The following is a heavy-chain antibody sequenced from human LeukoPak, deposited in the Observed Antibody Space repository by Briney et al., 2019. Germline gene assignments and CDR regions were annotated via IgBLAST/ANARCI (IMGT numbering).Heavy chain of an antibody. V-gene: IGHV4-34*09. CDR1: GGSFSGYY. Sequence: SETLSLTCAVYGGSFSGYYWSWIRQPPGKGLEWIGYIYYSGSTYYNPSLKSRVTISVDTSKNQFSLKLSSVTAADTAVYYCARLSYSGSHDFDYWGQGTLVTVSS. CDR3: ARLSYSGSHDFDY. D-gene: IGHD1-26*01. J-gene: IGHJ4*02. CDR2: IYYSGST.